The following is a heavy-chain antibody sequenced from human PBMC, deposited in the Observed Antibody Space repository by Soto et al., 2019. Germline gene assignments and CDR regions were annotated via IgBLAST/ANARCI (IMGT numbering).Heavy chain of an antibody. CDR1: GGTFSSYA. CDR3: ARELTGTLTNSVFDY. Sequence: QVQLVQSGAEVKKPGSSVKVSCKASGGTFSSYAISWVRQAPGQGLEWMGGVIPIFGTANYAQKFQGRVTITADKSTSTDYMELSSLRSEDTAVYYCARELTGTLTNSVFDYWGQGTLVTVSS. J-gene: IGHJ4*02. CDR2: VIPIFGTA. D-gene: IGHD7-27*01. V-gene: IGHV1-69*06.